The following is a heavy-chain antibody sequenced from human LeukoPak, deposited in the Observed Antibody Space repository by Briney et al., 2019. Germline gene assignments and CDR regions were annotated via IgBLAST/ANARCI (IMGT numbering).Heavy chain of an antibody. CDR1: GGSFSGYY. J-gene: IGHJ4*02. CDR2: INHSGST. V-gene: IGHV4-34*01. D-gene: IGHD5-18*01. Sequence: SETLSLTCAVYGGSFSGYYWSWIRQPPGKGLEWIGEINHSGSTNYNPSLKSRVTISVDTSKNQFSLKLSSVTAADTAVYYCARAPYSYGSYYFDYWGQGTLVTVSS. CDR3: ARAPYSYGSYYFDY.